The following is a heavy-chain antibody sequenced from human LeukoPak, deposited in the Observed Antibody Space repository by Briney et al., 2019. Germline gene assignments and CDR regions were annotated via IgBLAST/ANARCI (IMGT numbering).Heavy chain of an antibody. CDR1: GYTFTGYY. V-gene: IGHV1-2*02. Sequence: GASVKVSCKASGYTFTGYYMHWVRQAPGQGLEWMGWINPNSGGTNYAQKFQGRVTMTRDTSISTAYMELSRLRSDDTAVYYCARGGDDSSGYYSSVHFDYWGQGTLVTVSS. CDR3: ARGGDDSSGYYSSVHFDY. J-gene: IGHJ4*02. CDR2: INPNSGGT. D-gene: IGHD3-22*01.